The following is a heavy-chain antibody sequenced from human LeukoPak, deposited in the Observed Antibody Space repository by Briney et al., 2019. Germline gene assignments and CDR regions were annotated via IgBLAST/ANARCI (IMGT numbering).Heavy chain of an antibody. Sequence: SGGSLRLSCAASGFTFSSYWMHWVRHAPGKGLVWVSRINSVGGSTIYADSVKGRFTISRDNAKNTLYLQMNSLRAEDTAVYYCARARDSSCLDVWGKGTTVTVSS. CDR2: INSVGGST. V-gene: IGHV3-74*01. CDR3: ARARDSSCLDV. D-gene: IGHD6-13*01. CDR1: GFTFSSYW. J-gene: IGHJ6*04.